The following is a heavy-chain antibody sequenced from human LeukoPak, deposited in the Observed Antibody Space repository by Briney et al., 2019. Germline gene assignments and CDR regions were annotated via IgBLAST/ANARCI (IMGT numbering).Heavy chain of an antibody. CDR2: ISGSGGST. CDR1: GFTFSSYA. Sequence: GGSLRLSCAASGFTFSSYAMSWVRQAPGKGLEWVSAISGSGGSTYYADSVKGRFTISRDNSKNTLYLQMNSLRAEDTAVYYCARRISRYSGYDRGSIHFDYWGQGTLVTVSS. CDR3: ARRISRYSGYDRGSIHFDY. J-gene: IGHJ4*02. D-gene: IGHD5-12*01. V-gene: IGHV3-23*01.